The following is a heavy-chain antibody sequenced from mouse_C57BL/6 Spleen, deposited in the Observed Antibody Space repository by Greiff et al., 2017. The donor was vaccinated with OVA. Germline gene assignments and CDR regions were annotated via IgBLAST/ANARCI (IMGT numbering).Heavy chain of an antibody. D-gene: IGHD1-1*01. CDR1: GYTFTSYD. CDR3: ARDGSSYVHYFDY. V-gene: IGHV1-85*01. Sequence: VQRVESGPELVKPGASVKLSCKASGYTFTSYDINWVKQRPGPGLEWIGWIYPRDGSTKYNEKFKGKATLTVDTSSSTAYMELHSLTSEDSAVYFCARDGSSYVHYFDYWGQGTTLTVSS. J-gene: IGHJ2*01. CDR2: IYPRDGST.